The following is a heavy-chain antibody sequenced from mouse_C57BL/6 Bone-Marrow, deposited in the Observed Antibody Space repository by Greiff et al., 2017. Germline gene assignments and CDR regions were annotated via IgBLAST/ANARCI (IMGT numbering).Heavy chain of an antibody. D-gene: IGHD1-1*01. Sequence: QVPLQQPGAELVKPGASVTMSCKASGYTFPSYWITWVKQRPGQGLEWIGDIYPGSGSTNYNEKFKSKATLTVDTSSSTAYMQLSSLTSEDSAVYYCASLITTVVGYYFDYGGQSTTLTVSS. J-gene: IGHJ2*01. CDR3: ASLITTVVGYYFDY. CDR2: IYPGSGST. V-gene: IGHV1-55*01. CDR1: GYTFPSYW.